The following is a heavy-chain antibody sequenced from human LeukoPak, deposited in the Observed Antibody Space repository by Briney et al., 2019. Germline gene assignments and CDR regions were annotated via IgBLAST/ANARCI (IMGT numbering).Heavy chain of an antibody. J-gene: IGHJ4*02. CDR3: ARGRYCSGGSCSGSYFDY. V-gene: IGHV3-23*01. D-gene: IGHD2-15*01. Sequence: GGSLRLSCAASGLTFSSYAMSWVRQAPGKGLEWVSGISGSGGSTYYADSVKGRFTISRDNSKNTLYLQMNSLRAEDTALYYCARGRYCSGGSCSGSYFDYWGQGTLVTVSS. CDR1: GLTFSSYA. CDR2: ISGSGGST.